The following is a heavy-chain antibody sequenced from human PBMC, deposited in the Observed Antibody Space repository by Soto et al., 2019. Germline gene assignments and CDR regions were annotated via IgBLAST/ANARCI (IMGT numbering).Heavy chain of an antibody. V-gene: IGHV1-3*01. J-gene: IGHJ6*03. CDR2: INAGNGNT. D-gene: IGHD6-6*01. CDR3: ARVAARIPHYYMDV. CDR1: GYTFTSYA. Sequence: ASVKVSCKASGYTFTSYAMHWVRQAPGQRLEWMGWINAGNGNTKYSQKFQGRVTITRDTSASTAYMELSSLRSEDTAVYYCARVAARIPHYYMDVWGKGTTVTVSS.